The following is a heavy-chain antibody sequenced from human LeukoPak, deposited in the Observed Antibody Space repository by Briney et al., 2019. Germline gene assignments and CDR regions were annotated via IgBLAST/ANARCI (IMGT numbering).Heavy chain of an antibody. J-gene: IGHJ4*02. V-gene: IGHV3-15*01. CDR2: IKSKTDGGTT. D-gene: IGHD4-23*01. CDR3: THHADGGNSGTDY. Sequence: GGSLRLSCAASGFTFSNAWMSWVRQAPGKGLEWVGRIKSKTDGGTTVYAAPVKGRFTISRDDSKNTLYLQMNSLKTEDTAVYYCTHHADGGNSGTDYWGQGTLVTVSS. CDR1: GFTFSNAW.